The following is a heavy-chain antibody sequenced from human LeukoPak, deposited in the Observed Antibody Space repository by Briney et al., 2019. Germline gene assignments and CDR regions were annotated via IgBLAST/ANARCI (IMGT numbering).Heavy chain of an antibody. Sequence: LGESLKISCKGSGYSFTSYWIGWVRQMPGKGLEWMGIIYPGDSDTRYSPSFQGQVTISADKSISTAYLQWSSLKASDTAMYYCARRSYRHDILTGYYLGWFDPWGQGTLVTVSS. D-gene: IGHD3-9*01. J-gene: IGHJ5*02. CDR1: GYSFTSYW. V-gene: IGHV5-51*01. CDR3: ARRSYRHDILTGYYLGWFDP. CDR2: IYPGDSDT.